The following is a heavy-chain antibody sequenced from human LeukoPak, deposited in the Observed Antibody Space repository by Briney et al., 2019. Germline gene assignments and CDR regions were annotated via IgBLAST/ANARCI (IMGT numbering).Heavy chain of an antibody. Sequence: PGGSLRLSCAASGFTFSSYWMHWVRQAPGKGLVWVSRINTDGSSTSHADSVKGRFTISRDNAKNTLYLQMNSLRAEDTAVYYCARAREGMSSVLFDYWGQGTLVTVSS. D-gene: IGHD1-14*01. CDR2: INTDGSST. CDR1: GFTFSSYW. V-gene: IGHV3-74*01. CDR3: ARAREGMSSVLFDY. J-gene: IGHJ4*02.